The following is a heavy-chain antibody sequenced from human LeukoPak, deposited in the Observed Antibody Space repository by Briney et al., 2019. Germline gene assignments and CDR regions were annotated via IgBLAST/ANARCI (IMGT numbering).Heavy chain of an antibody. Sequence: GGSLRLSCAASGFTFSSYGMHWVRQAPGKGLEWVSSISSSSSYIYYADSVKGRFTISRDNAKNSLYLQMNSLRAEDTAVYYCARDGYCSSTSCYSAPLGYWGQGTLVTVSS. V-gene: IGHV3-21*01. J-gene: IGHJ4*02. D-gene: IGHD2-2*02. CDR2: ISSSSSYI. CDR1: GFTFSSYG. CDR3: ARDGYCSSTSCYSAPLGY.